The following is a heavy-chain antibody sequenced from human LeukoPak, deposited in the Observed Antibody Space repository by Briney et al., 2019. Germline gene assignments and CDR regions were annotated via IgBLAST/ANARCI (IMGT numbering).Heavy chain of an antibody. CDR2: INHSGST. V-gene: IGHV4-34*01. Sequence: SETLSLTCAVYGGSFSGYCWNWIRQSPGKGLEWIGEINHSGSTNYNPSLKSRVTISVDTSKNQFSLKLSYVTAADTAVYYCARTTSYYWYFDLWGRGTPVTVSS. CDR3: ARTTSYYWYFDL. J-gene: IGHJ2*01. CDR1: GGSFSGYC. D-gene: IGHD1-1*01.